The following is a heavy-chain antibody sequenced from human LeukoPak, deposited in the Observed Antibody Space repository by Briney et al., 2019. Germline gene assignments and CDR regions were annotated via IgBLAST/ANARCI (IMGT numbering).Heavy chain of an antibody. CDR1: GFTFSSYS. Sequence: GGSLRLSCAASGFTFSSYSMNWVRQAPGKGLEWVSYISSSSSTIYYADSVKGRFTISRDNAKNSLYLQMNSLRAEDTAVYYCARAAGPRRDWFDPWGQGTLVTVSS. CDR2: ISSSSSTI. J-gene: IGHJ5*02. V-gene: IGHV3-48*01. CDR3: ARAAGPRRDWFDP.